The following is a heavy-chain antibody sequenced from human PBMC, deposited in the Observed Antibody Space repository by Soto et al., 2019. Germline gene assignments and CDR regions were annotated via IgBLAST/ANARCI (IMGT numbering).Heavy chain of an antibody. CDR1: GFTFSIYA. CDR2: ISGSGGST. V-gene: IGHV3-23*01. D-gene: IGHD3-16*01. Sequence: PRGALRVFCAASGFTFSIYAMSWVRQAPGKGLEWVSAISGSGGSTYYADSVKGRFTISRDNSKNTLYLQMNSLRAEDTAVYYCAKKGSDYVWGSSDYWGQGTLVTVSS. J-gene: IGHJ4*02. CDR3: AKKGSDYVWGSSDY.